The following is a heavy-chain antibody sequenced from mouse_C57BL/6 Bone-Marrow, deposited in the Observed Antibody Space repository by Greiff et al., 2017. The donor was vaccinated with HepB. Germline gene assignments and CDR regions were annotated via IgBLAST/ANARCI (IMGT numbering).Heavy chain of an antibody. CDR1: GYTFTSYW. D-gene: IGHD2-4*01. Sequence: QVQLQQSGAELVMPGASVKLSCKASGYTFTSYWMHWVKQRPGQGLEWIGEIDPSDSYTNYNQKFKGKSTLTVDKSSSTAYMQLSSLTSEDSAVYYWARGDYDDAWFAYWGQGTLVTVSA. CDR3: ARGDYDDAWFAY. J-gene: IGHJ3*01. CDR2: IDPSDSYT. V-gene: IGHV1-69*01.